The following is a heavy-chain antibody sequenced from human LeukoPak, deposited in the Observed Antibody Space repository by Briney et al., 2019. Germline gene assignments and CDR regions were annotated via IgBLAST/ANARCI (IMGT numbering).Heavy chain of an antibody. CDR3: ARGRSYDILTGPSPMEAFDI. D-gene: IGHD3-9*01. Sequence: ASVKVSCKASGYTFTSYGISWVRQAPGQGLEWMGWISAYNGNTNCAQKLQGRVTMTTDTSTSTAYMELRSLRSDDTAVYYCARGRSYDILTGPSPMEAFDIWGQGTMVTVSS. CDR1: GYTFTSYG. J-gene: IGHJ3*02. V-gene: IGHV1-18*01. CDR2: ISAYNGNT.